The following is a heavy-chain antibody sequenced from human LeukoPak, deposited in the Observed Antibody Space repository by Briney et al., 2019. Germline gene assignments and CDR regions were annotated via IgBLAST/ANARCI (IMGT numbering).Heavy chain of an antibody. CDR3: ASGYTKDMTSVTHFDY. D-gene: IGHD4-17*01. Sequence: ASVKVSCKASGYTFTSYAMNWVRQAPGQGLEWMGWINTNTGNPTYAQGFTGRFVFSLDTSVSTAYLQTSSLKAEDTAVYYCASGYTKDMTSVTHFDYWGQGTLVTVSS. V-gene: IGHV7-4-1*02. CDR2: INTNTGNP. CDR1: GYTFTSYA. J-gene: IGHJ4*02.